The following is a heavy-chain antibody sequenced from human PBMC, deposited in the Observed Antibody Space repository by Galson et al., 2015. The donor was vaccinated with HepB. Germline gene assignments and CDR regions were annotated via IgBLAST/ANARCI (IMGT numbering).Heavy chain of an antibody. V-gene: IGHV3-21*01. CDR2: ISSSSSYI. J-gene: IGHJ4*02. CDR1: GFTFSSYS. D-gene: IGHD2-15*01. Sequence: SLRLSCAASGFTFSSYSMSWVRQAPGKGLEWVSSISSSSSYIYYADSVKGRFTISRDNAKNSLYLQMNSLRAEDTAVYYCARDLYCSGGSCYSGPDYWGQGTLVTVSS. CDR3: ARDLYCSGGSCYSGPDY.